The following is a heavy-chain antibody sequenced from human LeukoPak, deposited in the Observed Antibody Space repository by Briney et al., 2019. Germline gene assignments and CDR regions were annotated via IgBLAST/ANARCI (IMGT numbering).Heavy chain of an antibody. J-gene: IGHJ4*02. V-gene: IGHV1-2*02. CDR1: GYTFTSYG. CDR2: INPNSGGT. D-gene: IGHD1-7*01. Sequence: ASVKVSCKASGYTFTSYGIIWVRQAPGQGLEWMGWINPNSGGTNYAQKFQGRVTMTRDTSISTAYMELSRLRSDDTAVYYCAVLTGTTPYWGQGTLVTVSS. CDR3: AVLTGTTPY.